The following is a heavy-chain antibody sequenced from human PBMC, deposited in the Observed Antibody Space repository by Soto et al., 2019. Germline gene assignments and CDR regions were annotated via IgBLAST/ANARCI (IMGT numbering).Heavy chain of an antibody. CDR2: IIPIFGTA. CDR3: AREGGYCSGGSCYVFDP. Sequence: QVQLVQSGAEVKKPGSSVKVSCKASGGTFSSYAISWVRQAPGQGLEWMGGIIPIFGTANYAQKFRGRVTITADESTSTAYMELSSLRSEDTAVYYCAREGGYCSGGSCYVFDPWGQGTLVTVSS. J-gene: IGHJ5*02. CDR1: GGTFSSYA. V-gene: IGHV1-69*01. D-gene: IGHD2-15*01.